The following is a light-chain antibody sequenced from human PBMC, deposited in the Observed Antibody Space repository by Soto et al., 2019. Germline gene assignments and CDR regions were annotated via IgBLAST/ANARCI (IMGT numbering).Light chain of an antibody. V-gene: IGLV1-51*01. J-gene: IGLJ3*02. CDR3: GTWDSSLSAWV. CDR1: SSNIGNNY. CDR2: DNN. Sequence: QSVLTQPPSVSAAPGQTVTISCSGSSSNIGNNYVSWYQQFPGTAPKLLVYDNNKRPSGIPDRFSGSKSGTSATLGISGLQTGDEAEYYCGTWDSSLSAWVFGGGTQLTVL.